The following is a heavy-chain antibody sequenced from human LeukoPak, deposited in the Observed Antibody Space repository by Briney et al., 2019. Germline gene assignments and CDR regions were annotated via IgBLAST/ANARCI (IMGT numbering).Heavy chain of an antibody. V-gene: IGHV3-7*01. CDR1: GFTFSSYW. D-gene: IGHD1-1*01. J-gene: IGHJ4*02. Sequence: GSLRLSCAASGFTFSSYWMSWVRQAPGKGLELVANIKQDGSEKYYVDSVKGRFTISRDNAKNSLYLQMNSLRVDDTAVYYCARDHNYAFDNWGQGTLVSVAS. CDR3: ARDHNYAFDN. CDR2: IKQDGSEK.